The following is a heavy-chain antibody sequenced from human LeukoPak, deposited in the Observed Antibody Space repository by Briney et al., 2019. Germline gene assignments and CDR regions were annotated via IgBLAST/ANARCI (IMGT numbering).Heavy chain of an antibody. Sequence: PGGSLRLSCAASGFTFSSYAMNWVRQAPGKGLEWVSAVNGDNSITKYADSVEGRFTISRDNSKNTLYLQMNSQRVDDTAIYYCAKGTTTPGFLDYWGQGTLVTVSS. J-gene: IGHJ4*02. V-gene: IGHV3-23*01. CDR2: VNGDNSIT. D-gene: IGHD1-1*01. CDR3: AKGTTTPGFLDY. CDR1: GFTFSSYA.